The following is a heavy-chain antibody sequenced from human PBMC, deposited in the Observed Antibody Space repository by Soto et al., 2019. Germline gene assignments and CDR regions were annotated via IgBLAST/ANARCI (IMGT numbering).Heavy chain of an antibody. V-gene: IGHV4-59*08. D-gene: IGHD2-15*01. Sequence: SETLSLTCTVSGGSISSYYWSWIRQTPGKGLEWIGYIYYSGSTYYNPSLKSRVTISVDTSKNQFSLKVTSVTATDTAMYFCASASSGNDFDYWGQGTLVTVSS. CDR2: IYYSGST. CDR3: ASASSGNDFDY. CDR1: GGSISSYY. J-gene: IGHJ4*02.